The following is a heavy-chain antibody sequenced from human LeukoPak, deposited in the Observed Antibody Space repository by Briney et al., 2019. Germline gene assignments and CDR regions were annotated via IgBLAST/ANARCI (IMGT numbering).Heavy chain of an antibody. V-gene: IGHV1-18*01. CDR2: ISAYNGNT. D-gene: IGHD1-26*01. Sequence: GASVKVSCKASGYTFTSYGISWVRQAPGQGLEWMGWISAYNGNTNYAQKLQGRVTMTTDTSTSTAYMELRSLRSDDTAVYYCASPRGGSGSYGATFVYWGQGTLVTVSS. J-gene: IGHJ4*02. CDR1: GYTFTSYG. CDR3: ASPRGGSGSYGATFVY.